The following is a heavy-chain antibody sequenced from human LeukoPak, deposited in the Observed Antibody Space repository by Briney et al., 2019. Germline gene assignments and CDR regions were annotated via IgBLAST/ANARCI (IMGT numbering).Heavy chain of an antibody. Sequence: ASVKVSCKASDYTFTNYGISWVRQAPGQGLEWMGWINPNSGGTKYAQKFQGRVTMTRDTSISTVYMELSSLRSDDTAVYYCARDKEVGATWSYDAFDIWGQGTMVTVSS. CDR3: ARDKEVGATWSYDAFDI. V-gene: IGHV1-2*02. J-gene: IGHJ3*02. D-gene: IGHD1-26*01. CDR2: INPNSGGT. CDR1: DYTFTNYG.